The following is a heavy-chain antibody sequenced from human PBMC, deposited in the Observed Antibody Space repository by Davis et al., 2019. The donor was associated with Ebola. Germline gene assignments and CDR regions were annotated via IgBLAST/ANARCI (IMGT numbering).Heavy chain of an antibody. CDR2: IFPRDSDT. D-gene: IGHD2-15*01. CDR1: GYDFTSSW. J-gene: IGHJ5*02. V-gene: IGHV5-51*01. Sequence: GESLKISCQGSGYDFTSSWIAWVRLMPGKGLEWMGIIFPRDSDTRYSPSFQGHVRISVDKSTSTAYLQWGSLKASDTAMYYCARVVAAGGIDPWGQGTLVTVSS. CDR3: ARVVAAGGIDP.